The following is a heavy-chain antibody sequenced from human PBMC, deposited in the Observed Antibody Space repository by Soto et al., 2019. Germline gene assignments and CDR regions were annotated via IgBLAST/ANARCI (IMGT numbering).Heavy chain of an antibody. D-gene: IGHD3-9*01. J-gene: IGHJ4*02. V-gene: IGHV3-74*01. CDR3: ARDFEGLGY. Sequence: EVQLVESGGGFVQPGGSLRLSCTVSGFTFNIYRMHWVRQAPGKGLMWVSLINRDMNTNYADSVKGRFTITRDNAKNMVDLQMNSLRVEDTAVYYCARDFEGLGYWGQGTLVTVSS. CDR2: INRDMNT. CDR1: GFTFNIYR.